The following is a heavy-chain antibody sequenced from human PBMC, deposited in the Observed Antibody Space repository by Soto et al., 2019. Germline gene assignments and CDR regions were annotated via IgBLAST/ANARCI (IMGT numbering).Heavy chain of an antibody. CDR2: ISSDSSNI. Sequence: EVQLVESGGGLVQPGGSLRLSCAASGFTFSTYRMHWVRQAPGKGLEWVSYISSDSSNIAYADSVKGRFTISRDNAKNSLYLQMNSLRAEDTAVYYCATYYGSGSYFPDHYYYGMDVWGQGTAVPVSS. D-gene: IGHD3-10*01. J-gene: IGHJ6*02. V-gene: IGHV3-48*01. CDR3: ATYYGSGSYFPDHYYYGMDV. CDR1: GFTFSTYR.